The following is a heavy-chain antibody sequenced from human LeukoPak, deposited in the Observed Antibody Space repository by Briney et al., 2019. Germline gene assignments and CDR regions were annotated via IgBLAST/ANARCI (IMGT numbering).Heavy chain of an antibody. CDR3: ARGSIVVVPAAPLGFEGAPNWFDP. J-gene: IGHJ5*02. V-gene: IGHV4-38-2*02. CDR2: IYHSGST. D-gene: IGHD2-2*01. CDR1: GYSISSGYY. Sequence: SESLSLTCTVSGYSISSGYYWGWIRQPPGKGLEWIGSIYHSGSTYYNPSLKSRVTISVDTSKNQFSLKLSSVTAADTAVYYCARGSIVVVPAAPLGFEGAPNWFDPWGQGTLVTVSS.